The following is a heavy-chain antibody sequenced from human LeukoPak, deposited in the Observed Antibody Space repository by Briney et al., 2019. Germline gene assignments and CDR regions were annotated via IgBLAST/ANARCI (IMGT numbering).Heavy chain of an antibody. CDR2: ISYDGNNK. CDR1: GFTFSSYA. CDR3: ASVDNLRDYYGMDV. V-gene: IGHV3-30-3*01. J-gene: IGHJ6*02. Sequence: GGSLRLSCAGSGFTFSSYAMDWVRQAPDKGLEWVAVISYDGNNKYYADSVKGRFTISRDNSKNTLYLQMNSLRPEDTAVYYCASVDNLRDYYGMDVWGQGTTVTVSS. D-gene: IGHD5-12*01.